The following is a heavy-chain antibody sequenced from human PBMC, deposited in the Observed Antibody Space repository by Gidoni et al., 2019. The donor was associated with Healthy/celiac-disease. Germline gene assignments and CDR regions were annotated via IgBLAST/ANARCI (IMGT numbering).Heavy chain of an antibody. V-gene: IGHV3-74*01. Sequence: EVQLVESGGGLVQPGGSLRLSCAASGFTFSSYWMHWVRQAPGKGLVWVSRINSDGSSTSYADSVKGRFTISRDNAKNTLYLQMNSLRAEDTAVYYCARGGYCSGGSCYSGYWGQGTLVTVSS. J-gene: IGHJ4*02. CDR1: GFTFSSYW. CDR3: ARGGYCSGGSCYSGY. D-gene: IGHD2-15*01. CDR2: INSDGSST.